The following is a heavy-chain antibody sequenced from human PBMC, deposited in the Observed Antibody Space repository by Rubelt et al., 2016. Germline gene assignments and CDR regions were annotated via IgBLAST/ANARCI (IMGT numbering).Heavy chain of an antibody. V-gene: IGHV3-48*04. D-gene: IGHD5-24*01. J-gene: IGHJ6*02. CDR2: ISSSSSTI. CDR3: AFNEMATINPPSYYYYGMDV. CDR1: GFTFSSYS. Sequence: VQLVESGGGVVQPGRSLRLSCAASGFTFSSYSMNWVRQAPGKGLEWVSYISSSSSTIYYADSVKGRFTISRDNAKNSLYLQMNSLRAEDTAVYYGAFNEMATINPPSYYYYGMDVWGQGTTVTVSS.